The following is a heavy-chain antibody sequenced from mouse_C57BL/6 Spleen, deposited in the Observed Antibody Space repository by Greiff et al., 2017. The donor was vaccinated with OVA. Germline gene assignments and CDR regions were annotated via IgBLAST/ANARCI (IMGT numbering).Heavy chain of an antibody. CDR2: ISSGGDYI. V-gene: IGHV5-9-1*02. CDR1: GFTFSSYA. Sequence: EVMLVESGAGLVKPGGSLKLSCAASGFTFSSYAMSWVRQTPEKRLEWVAYISSGGDYIYYADTVKGRVTISRDNARNTRYLQMSSLKSEDTAMYYCTRALTLSFAYWGQGTLVTVSA. J-gene: IGHJ3*01. CDR3: TRALTLSFAY. D-gene: IGHD1-3*01.